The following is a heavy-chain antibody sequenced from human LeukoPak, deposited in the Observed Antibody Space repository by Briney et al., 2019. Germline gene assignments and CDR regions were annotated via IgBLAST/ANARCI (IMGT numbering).Heavy chain of an antibody. CDR1: GGTFSSYA. Sequence: SVKVSCKASGGTFSSYAISWVRQAPGQGLEWMGGIIPIFGTANYAQKFQGRVTVTADKSTSTAYMELSSLRSEDTAVYYCAREKVGATDYWGQGTLVTVSS. D-gene: IGHD1-26*01. CDR2: IIPIFGTA. CDR3: AREKVGATDY. V-gene: IGHV1-69*06. J-gene: IGHJ4*02.